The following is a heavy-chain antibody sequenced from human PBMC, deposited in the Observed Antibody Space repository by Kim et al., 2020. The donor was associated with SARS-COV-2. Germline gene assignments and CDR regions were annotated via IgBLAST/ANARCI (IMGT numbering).Heavy chain of an antibody. J-gene: IGHJ6*02. D-gene: IGHD3-10*01. CDR1: GFTFSSYS. Sequence: GGSLRLSCAASGFTFSSYSMNWVRQAPGKGLEWVSYISSSSSTIYYADSVKGRFTISRDNAKNSLYLQMNSLRDEDTAVYYCARLQRITMVRGVIRPPDDYYYYYGMDVWGQGTTVTVSS. V-gene: IGHV3-48*02. CDR3: ARLQRITMVRGVIRPPDDYYYYYGMDV. CDR2: ISSSSSTI.